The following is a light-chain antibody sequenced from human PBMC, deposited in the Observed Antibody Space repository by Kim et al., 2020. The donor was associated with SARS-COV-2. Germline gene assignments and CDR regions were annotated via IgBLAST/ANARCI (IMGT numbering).Light chain of an antibody. CDR2: RNS. V-gene: IGLV1-47*01. J-gene: IGLJ3*02. CDR3: AAWDDSLSGQEV. CDR1: SSNIGNNF. Sequence: QSVLTQPPSASGTPGQRVTISCSGSSSNIGNNFLYWYQLLPGTAPKLLIYRNSHRPSGVPDRFSGSKSGTSASLTINGLRSEDEADYFCAAWDDSLSGQEVFGGGTQLTVL.